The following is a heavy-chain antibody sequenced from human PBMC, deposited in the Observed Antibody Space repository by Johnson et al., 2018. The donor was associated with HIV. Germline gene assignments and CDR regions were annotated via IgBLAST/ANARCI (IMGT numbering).Heavy chain of an antibody. CDR1: GFTFSSSG. V-gene: IGHV3-33*01. J-gene: IGHJ3*02. D-gene: IGHD4-23*01. CDR2: IWYDGTNE. Sequence: VQLVESGGGVVQPERSLRLSCAASGFTFSSSGMLWVRQAPGKGLEWVAVIWYDGTNEYSADSVKGRFTISRDNSKNTLYLQMNSRRAEDTAVYYCAREEGVGDDYGGKSAFDIWGQGTMVTVSS. CDR3: AREEGVGDDYGGKSAFDI.